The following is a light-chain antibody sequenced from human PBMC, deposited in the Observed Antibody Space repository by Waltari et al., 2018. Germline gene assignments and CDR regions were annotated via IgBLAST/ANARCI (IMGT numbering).Light chain of an antibody. CDR1: SSDVGGYNY. Sequence: QSDLTQPASVSGPPGQSITISCTGTSSDVGGYNYVSWYQQHPGKAPKLMIYGVSNRPSGVSNRFSGSKSGNTASLTISGLQAEDEADYYCSSYTGSSIRYVFGTGTKVTVL. CDR3: SSYTGSSIRYV. J-gene: IGLJ1*01. V-gene: IGLV2-14*01. CDR2: GVS.